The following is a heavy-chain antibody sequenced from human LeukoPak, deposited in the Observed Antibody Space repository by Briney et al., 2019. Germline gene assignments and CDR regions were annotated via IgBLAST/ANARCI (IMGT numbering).Heavy chain of an antibody. Sequence: ASVKVSCKASGYTFTSYYMHWVRQAPGQGLEWMGIINPSGGSTSYAQKFQGRVTMTRDTSTSTVYMELSSLRSEDTAVYYCARIAVAGPDYYYGMDVWGQGTTVTVSS. J-gene: IGHJ6*02. CDR3: ARIAVAGPDYYYGMDV. V-gene: IGHV1-46*01. D-gene: IGHD6-19*01. CDR2: INPSGGST. CDR1: GYTFTSYY.